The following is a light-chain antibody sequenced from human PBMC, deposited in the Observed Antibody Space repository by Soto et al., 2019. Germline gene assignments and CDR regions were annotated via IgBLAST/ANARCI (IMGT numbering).Light chain of an antibody. Sequence: EIVLTQSPGTLSLSPGERATLSCRASQSVSNYLAWYQQKPGQSPSLLIYDASNRATGIPARFSGSGSGTDFTLSISSLEPEDFAVYYCQQLYTWPETFGQGTNVDIK. V-gene: IGKV3-11*01. CDR3: QQLYTWPET. CDR2: DAS. J-gene: IGKJ1*01. CDR1: QSVSNY.